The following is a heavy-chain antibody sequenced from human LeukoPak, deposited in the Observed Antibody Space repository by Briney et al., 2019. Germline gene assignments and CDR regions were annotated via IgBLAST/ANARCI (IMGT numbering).Heavy chain of an antibody. J-gene: IGHJ4*02. Sequence: SETLSLTCTVSGGSVSSGSYYWSWIRQPPGKGLEWIGYIYYSGGTNYNPSLKSRVTISIDTSKNQFSLKLSSVTAADAAVFYCARKENVYYYFDYWGQGTLVTVSS. V-gene: IGHV4-61*01. D-gene: IGHD3-10*01. CDR3: ARKENVYYYFDY. CDR1: GGSVSSGSYY. CDR2: IYYSGGT.